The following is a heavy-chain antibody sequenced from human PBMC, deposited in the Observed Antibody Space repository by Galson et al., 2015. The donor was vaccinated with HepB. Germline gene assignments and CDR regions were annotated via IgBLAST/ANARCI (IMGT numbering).Heavy chain of an antibody. CDR1: GYSFTNYW. CDR2: IDPTDSYT. CDR3: ARRGGDCSSTNCYVY. J-gene: IGHJ4*02. V-gene: IGHV5-10-1*01. Sequence: QSGAEVKKPGESLRISCEGSGYSFTNYWISWVRQMPGKGLEWMGRIDPTDSYTNYSPSLQGHVTISVDKSISTAYLQWSSLKASDTAMYYCARRGGDCSSTNCYVYWGQGTLITVSS. D-gene: IGHD2-2*01.